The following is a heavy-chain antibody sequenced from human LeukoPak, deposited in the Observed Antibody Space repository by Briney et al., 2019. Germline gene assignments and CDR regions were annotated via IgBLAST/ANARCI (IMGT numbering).Heavy chain of an antibody. Sequence: SVKVSCKASGFTFTSSAMQWVRQARGQRLEWIGWVVVGSGNTNYAQKFQGRVTITRDMSTSTAYMELSSLRSEDTAVYYCAADPNYGGNPGAFDIWGQGTMVTVSS. CDR1: GFTFTSSA. CDR2: VVVGSGNT. D-gene: IGHD4-23*01. V-gene: IGHV1-58*02. J-gene: IGHJ3*02. CDR3: AADPNYGGNPGAFDI.